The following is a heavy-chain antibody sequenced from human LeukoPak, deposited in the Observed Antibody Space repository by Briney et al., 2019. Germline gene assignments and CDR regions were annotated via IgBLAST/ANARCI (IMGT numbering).Heavy chain of an antibody. CDR3: ARRQGCSDTARPPDY. J-gene: IGHJ4*02. V-gene: IGHV5-51*01. CDR2: IYPGDSDT. Sequence: GESLKISCKGSGFSFNMYWIGWVRQMPGKGLEWMGIIYPGDSDTRYSSSFQGQVTISVDKSISTAYLQWSSLKASDTAMYYCARRQGCSDTARPPDYWGQGTLVTVSS. CDR1: GFSFNMYW. D-gene: IGHD2-15*01.